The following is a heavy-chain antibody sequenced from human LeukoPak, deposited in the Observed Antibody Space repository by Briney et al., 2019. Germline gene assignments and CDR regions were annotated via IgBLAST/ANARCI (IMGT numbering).Heavy chain of an antibody. Sequence: GGSLRLSCAASGFTFSTYAMNWVRQAPGKGLEWVSAISGSGGSTYYADSVKDRFIISRDRSKNTLYLQMKSLRVEDTAIHYCAKAFHYDILTGPVDYWSQGTLVTVSS. V-gene: IGHV3-23*01. CDR1: GFTFSTYA. CDR3: AKAFHYDILTGPVDY. CDR2: ISGSGGST. D-gene: IGHD3-9*01. J-gene: IGHJ4*02.